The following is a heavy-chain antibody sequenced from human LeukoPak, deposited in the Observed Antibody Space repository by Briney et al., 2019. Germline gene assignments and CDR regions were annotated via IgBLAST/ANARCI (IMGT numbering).Heavy chain of an antibody. CDR1: GFTFSSHG. D-gene: IGHD2-21*02. J-gene: IGHJ4*02. CDR3: ARWGDGKRFDY. Sequence: PGRSLRLSCAASGFTFSSHGMNGVRQAPGKGLEGVAVIWYDGSNKYYADSVKGRFTISRDNSKNTLYLQMNSLRDEDTAMYYCARWGDGKRFDYWGQGTLVTVSS. CDR2: IWYDGSNK. V-gene: IGHV3-33*01.